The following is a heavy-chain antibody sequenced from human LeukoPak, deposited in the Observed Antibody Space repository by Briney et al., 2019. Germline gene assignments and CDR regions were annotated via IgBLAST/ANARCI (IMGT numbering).Heavy chain of an antibody. J-gene: IGHJ6*03. D-gene: IGHD2-15*01. CDR1: GFTFSSYW. CDR3: TRDNGYCSGGTCFHYYMDV. CDR2: IHQHGSEK. V-gene: IGHV3-7*01. Sequence: PGGSLRLSCAASGFTFSSYWMSWVRQAPGKGLEWVANIHQHGSEKYYVDSVKGRFTISRDNAENSVYLQMNSLRAEDTAVYYCTRDNGYCSGGTCFHYYMDVWGKGTTVTISS.